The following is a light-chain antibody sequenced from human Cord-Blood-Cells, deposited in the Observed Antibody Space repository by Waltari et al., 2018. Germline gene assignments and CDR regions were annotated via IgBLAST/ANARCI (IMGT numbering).Light chain of an antibody. Sequence: EIVMTQSPATLSVSPGERATLSCRASQSVSSNLAWYQQKPGQAPRLLIYGASTRATGIPARVRDSGSGTEFTLTISSLQSEDFAVYYCQQYNNWPPGTFGQGTKVEIK. V-gene: IGKV3-15*01. J-gene: IGKJ1*01. CDR2: GAS. CDR3: QQYNNWPPGT. CDR1: QSVSSN.